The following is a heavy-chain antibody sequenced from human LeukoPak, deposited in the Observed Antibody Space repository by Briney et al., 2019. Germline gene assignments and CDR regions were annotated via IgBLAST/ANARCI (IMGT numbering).Heavy chain of an antibody. D-gene: IGHD2-2*01. V-gene: IGHV5-51*01. CDR1: GYSFTSYW. CDR2: IYPGDSDT. J-gene: IGHJ4*02. Sequence: GESLKISCTGSGYSFTSYWIGWVRHMPGKGLEWMGIIYPGDSDTRYSPSFQGQVTISADTPISTAYLQWSSLKASDTAMYYCARRAKLGYCSSTSCSYYFDYWGQGTLVTVSS. CDR3: ARRAKLGYCSSTSCSYYFDY.